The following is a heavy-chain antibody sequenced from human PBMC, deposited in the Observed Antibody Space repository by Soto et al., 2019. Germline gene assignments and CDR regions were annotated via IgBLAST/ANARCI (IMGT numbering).Heavy chain of an antibody. CDR2: IDGSGTTK. V-gene: IGHV3-48*03. CDR3: AGGFGGFNY. Sequence: EVQLLESGGGLVQPGGSLRLSCGVSGFTFNDFEMNWVRQAPGKGLEWLAYIDGSGTTKKYADSVRGRFTISRDNPNNSLFLPMSSLSAADTAIFYCAGGFGGFNYWGQGTLVSVSS. D-gene: IGHD3-10*01. J-gene: IGHJ4*02. CDR1: GFTFNDFE.